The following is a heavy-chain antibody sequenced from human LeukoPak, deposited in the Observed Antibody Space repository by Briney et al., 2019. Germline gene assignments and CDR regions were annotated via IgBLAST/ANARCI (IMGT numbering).Heavy chain of an antibody. CDR1: GVTFSSYA. D-gene: IGHD3/OR15-3a*01. CDR3: ASKEVGTGYYRY. V-gene: IGHV1-69*04. J-gene: IGHJ4*02. CDR2: IIAILGIA. Sequence: SVKVSCKASGVTFSSYAISWVRQAPGQGLEWMGRIIAILGIANYAQKFQGRVTITADKSTRTAYMELSSLRSEDTAVYYCASKEVGTGYYRYWGQGTLVTVSS.